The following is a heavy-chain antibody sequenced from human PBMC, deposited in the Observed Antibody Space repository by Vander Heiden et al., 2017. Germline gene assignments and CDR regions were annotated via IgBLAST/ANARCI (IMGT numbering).Heavy chain of an antibody. J-gene: IGHJ4*02. D-gene: IGHD4-17*01. Sequence: EVQLLESGGGLVQPGGSLRLSCAASGFTFSSYAMSWVRQAPGKGLEWVSAISGSGGSTYYADSGKGRFTIARDNAKNTLYLQMNSLRAEDTAVYYCAKGVGYGDYEDYWGQGTLVTVSS. CDR3: AKGVGYGDYEDY. CDR2: ISGSGGST. CDR1: GFTFSSYA. V-gene: IGHV3-23*01.